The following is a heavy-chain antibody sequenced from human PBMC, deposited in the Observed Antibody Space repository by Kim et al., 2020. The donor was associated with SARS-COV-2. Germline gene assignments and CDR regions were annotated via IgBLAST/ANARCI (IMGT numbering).Heavy chain of an antibody. CDR3: AREAAMDLNWFDP. CDR1: GGSISSGGYY. V-gene: IGHV4-31*03. CDR2: IYYSGST. J-gene: IGHJ5*02. D-gene: IGHD5-18*01. Sequence: SETLSLTCTVSGGSISSGGYYWSWIRQHPGKGLEWIGYIYYSGSTYYNPSLKSRVTISVDTSKNQFSLKLSSVTAADTAVYYCAREAAMDLNWFDPWGQGTLVTVSS.